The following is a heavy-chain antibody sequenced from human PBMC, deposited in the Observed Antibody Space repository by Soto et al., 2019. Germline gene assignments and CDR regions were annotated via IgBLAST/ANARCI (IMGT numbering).Heavy chain of an antibody. CDR3: ASPFFPNLLRRSSGPLRY. CDR2: ISAYNGNT. D-gene: IGHD3-3*02. V-gene: IGHV1-18*01. J-gene: IGHJ4*02. CDR1: GYTFTSYG. Sequence: QVQLVQSGAEVKKPGASVKVSCKASGYTFTSYGISWVRQAPGQGLEWMGWISAYNGNTNYAQKLQGRVSMTTDTSKRSAYMALVRLISDDTAEYYCASPFFPNLLRRSSGPLRYWGSGSLVTVSS.